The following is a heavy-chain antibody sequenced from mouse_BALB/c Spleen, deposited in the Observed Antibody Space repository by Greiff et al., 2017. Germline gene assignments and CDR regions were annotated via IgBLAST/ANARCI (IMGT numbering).Heavy chain of an antibody. CDR3: ANYDDGAWFAY. D-gene: IGHD2-4*01. CDR1: GFSLTSYG. J-gene: IGHJ3*01. CDR2: IWAGGST. Sequence: QVHVKQSGPGLVAPSQSLSITCTVSGFSLTSYGVHWVRQPPGKGLEWLGVIWAGGSTNYNSALMSRLSISKDNSKSQVFLKMNSLQTDDTAMYYCANYDDGAWFAYWGQGTLVTVSA. V-gene: IGHV2-9*02.